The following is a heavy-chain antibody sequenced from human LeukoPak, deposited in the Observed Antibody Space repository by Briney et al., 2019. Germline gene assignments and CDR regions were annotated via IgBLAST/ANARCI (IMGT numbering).Heavy chain of an antibody. CDR3: AKDLAYYDFWSGYYDYYYYYGMDV. Sequence: QAGGSLRLSCAASGFTFSSYAMSWVRQAPGKGLEWVSAISGSGGSTYYADSVKGRFTISRDNSKNTLYLQMNSLRAEDTAVYYCAKDLAYYDFWSGYYDYYYYYGMDVWGQGTTVTVSS. CDR1: GFTFSSYA. V-gene: IGHV3-23*01. CDR2: ISGSGGST. J-gene: IGHJ6*02. D-gene: IGHD3-3*01.